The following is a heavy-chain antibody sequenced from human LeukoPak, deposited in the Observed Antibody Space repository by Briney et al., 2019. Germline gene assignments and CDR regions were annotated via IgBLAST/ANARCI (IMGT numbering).Heavy chain of an antibody. CDR1: GGSTSSYY. J-gene: IGHJ5*02. CDR3: ARARILPQWLVHAVWFDP. D-gene: IGHD6-19*01. V-gene: IGHV4-59*07. Sequence: SHTLALTCTVSGGSTSSYYWSWIRQPPGKGLEWIGYIYYSGSTNYNPSLKSRVTISVDTSKNQFSLKLSSVTAADTAVYYCARARILPQWLVHAVWFDPWGQRTLVTVSS. CDR2: IYYSGST.